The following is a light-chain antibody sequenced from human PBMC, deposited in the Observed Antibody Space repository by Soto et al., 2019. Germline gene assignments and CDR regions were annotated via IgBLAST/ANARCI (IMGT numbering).Light chain of an antibody. CDR1: QSISSY. CDR3: QQSYSAPYT. V-gene: IGKV1-39*01. Sequence: DIQMTQSPSSLSASVGDRVIITCQASQSISSYLNWYQQKPGKAPKLLVSAASTLQSGVPSRFSGSGSGTDFTHTISSLQPEDFATYYCQQSYSAPYTFGQGTNLGI. CDR2: AAS. J-gene: IGKJ2*01.